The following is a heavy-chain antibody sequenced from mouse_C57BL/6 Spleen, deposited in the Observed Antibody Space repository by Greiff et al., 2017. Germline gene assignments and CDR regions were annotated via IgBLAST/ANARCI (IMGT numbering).Heavy chain of an antibody. Sequence: VQLQQSGAELVRPGASVKLSCTASGFNIKDVYMHWVKQRPEQGLEWIGWIDPENGDTVYASNFQGKATITADTSSNTAYLQLSSLTSKDTAVYYCTPRYGSSWLANWGQGTLVTVSA. CDR2: IDPENGDT. CDR1: GFNIKDVY. CDR3: TPRYGSSWLAN. V-gene: IGHV14-4*01. D-gene: IGHD1-1*01. J-gene: IGHJ3*01.